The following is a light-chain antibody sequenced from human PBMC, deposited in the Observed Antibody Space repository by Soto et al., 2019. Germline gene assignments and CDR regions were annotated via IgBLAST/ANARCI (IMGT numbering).Light chain of an antibody. CDR1: QNIRNN. CDR3: QQSYSSPWT. V-gene: IGKV1-39*01. CDR2: AAS. Sequence: DIRMTQSPSSLSASVRDSVAITCRASQNIRNNLMWYQQKPARAPKIRIYAASSLQSGVPSRLSGGGSGTDFTLTITSLQPEDFATYYCQQSYSSPWTFGQGTEVEIK. J-gene: IGKJ1*01.